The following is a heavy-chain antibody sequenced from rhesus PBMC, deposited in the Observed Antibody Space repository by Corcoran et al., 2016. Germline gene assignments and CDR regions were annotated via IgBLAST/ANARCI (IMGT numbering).Heavy chain of an antibody. CDR2: ISGSGGST. CDR3: ARGATARYTYSY. J-gene: IGHJ4*01. D-gene: IGHD5-12*01. CDR1: GGSIRSNY. V-gene: IGHV4-173*01. Sequence: QVPLQESGPGLVKPSETLSLTGAVSGGSIRSNYWSWTRQPPGKGLEWIGRISGSGGSTDYNPSLKSRVTISTDTSNNQFSLKLTSVTAADTAVYYCARGATARYTYSYWGQGVLVTVSS.